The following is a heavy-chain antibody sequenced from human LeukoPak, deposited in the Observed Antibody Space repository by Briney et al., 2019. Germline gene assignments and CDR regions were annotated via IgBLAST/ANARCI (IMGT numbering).Heavy chain of an antibody. CDR2: ISSGSSTI. Sequence: GGSLRLSCAASGFTFSSYSMNWVRQAPGKGLEWVSYISSGSSTIYYADSVKGRFTISRDNAKNSLYLQMNSLRAEDTAVYYCARVFYGDYWSNYFDYWGQGTLVTVPS. J-gene: IGHJ4*02. CDR3: ARVFYGDYWSNYFDY. D-gene: IGHD4-17*01. CDR1: GFTFSSYS. V-gene: IGHV3-48*01.